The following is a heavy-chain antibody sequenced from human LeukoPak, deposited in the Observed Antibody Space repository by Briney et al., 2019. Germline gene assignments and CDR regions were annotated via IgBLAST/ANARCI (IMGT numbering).Heavy chain of an antibody. V-gene: IGHV3-49*03. D-gene: IGHD2-15*01. CDR2: IRSKAYGGTT. Sequence: GGSLRLSCTASGFTFGDYAMSWFRQAPGKGLEWVGFIRSKAYGGTTEYAASVKGRFTISRDDSKSIAYLQMNSLKTEDTAVYYCTRDKYCSGGSCGAFDIWGQGTMVTVSS. J-gene: IGHJ3*02. CDR3: TRDKYCSGGSCGAFDI. CDR1: GFTFGDYA.